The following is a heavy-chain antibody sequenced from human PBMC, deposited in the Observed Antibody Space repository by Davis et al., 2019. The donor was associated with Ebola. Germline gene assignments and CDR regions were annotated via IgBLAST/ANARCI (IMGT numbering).Heavy chain of an antibody. Sequence: SETLSLTCTVSGGSISSYYWSWIRQPPGKGLEWIGYIYYSGSTNYNPSLKSRLTMSVDTSKNQFSLKLRSVTAADTAVYYCARQRRDGYSDFDYWGLGTLVTVSS. CDR1: GGSISSYY. CDR3: ARQRRDGYSDFDY. V-gene: IGHV4-59*08. CDR2: IYYSGST. D-gene: IGHD5-24*01. J-gene: IGHJ4*02.